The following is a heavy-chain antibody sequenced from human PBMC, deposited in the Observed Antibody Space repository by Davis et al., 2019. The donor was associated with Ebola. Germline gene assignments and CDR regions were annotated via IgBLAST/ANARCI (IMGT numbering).Heavy chain of an antibody. CDR1: GGSISSYY. Sequence: PSETLSLTCTVSGGSISSYYWSWIRQPAGKGLEWIGRIYTSGSTNYNPSLKSRVTMSVDTSKNQFSPKLSSVTAADTAVYYCARQETVSIFGVVPPFDYWGQGTLATVSS. CDR2: IYTSGST. CDR3: ARQETVSIFGVVPPFDY. V-gene: IGHV4-4*07. D-gene: IGHD3-3*01. J-gene: IGHJ4*02.